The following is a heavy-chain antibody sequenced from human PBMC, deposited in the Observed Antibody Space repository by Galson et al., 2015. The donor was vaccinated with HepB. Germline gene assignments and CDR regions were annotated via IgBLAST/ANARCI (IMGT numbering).Heavy chain of an antibody. CDR1: GYTFTSYY. CDR2: INPSGGST. V-gene: IGHV1-46*03. CDR3: ARVSAMDDFDY. J-gene: IGHJ4*02. D-gene: IGHD5-18*01. Sequence: SVKVSCKASGYTFTSYYMHWVRQAPGQGLEWMGIINPSGGSTRYAQKFQGRVTMTRDTSTSTVYMELSSLRSEDTAVYYCARVSAMDDFDYWGQGTLVTVSS.